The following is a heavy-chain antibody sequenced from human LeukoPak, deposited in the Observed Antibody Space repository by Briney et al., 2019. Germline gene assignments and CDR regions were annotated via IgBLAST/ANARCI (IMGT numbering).Heavy chain of an antibody. V-gene: IGHV3-48*02. Sequence: GGALTHSCPSSLLNLSTYSMNWVRQAAAKGVEGVSYISTFSSMISYADALSGRFTISIDNPKNSLYLQINGQRHEDTAGCDLLTDQVNTWAGFDYWGEGALVSVSS. D-gene: IGHD2-21*01. CDR3: LTDQVNTWAGFDY. CDR2: ISTFSSMI. J-gene: IGHJ4*02. CDR1: LLNLSTYS.